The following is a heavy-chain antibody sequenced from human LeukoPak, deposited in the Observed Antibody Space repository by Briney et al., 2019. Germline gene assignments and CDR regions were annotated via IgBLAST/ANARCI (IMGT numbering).Heavy chain of an antibody. J-gene: IGHJ4*02. CDR3: ARASVGYCSGGSCYPGVY. Sequence: ASVKVSCKASGYTFTGYYMHWVRQAPGQGLEWMGWINPNSGGTNYAQKFQGRVTMTRDTSISTAYMELSRLRSDDTAVYYCARASVGYCSGGSCYPGVYWVQGTLGTVSS. CDR1: GYTFTGYY. CDR2: INPNSGGT. D-gene: IGHD2-15*01. V-gene: IGHV1-2*02.